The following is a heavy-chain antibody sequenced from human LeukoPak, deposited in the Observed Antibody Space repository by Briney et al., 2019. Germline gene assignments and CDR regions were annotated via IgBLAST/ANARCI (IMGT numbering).Heavy chain of an antibody. J-gene: IGHJ4*02. D-gene: IGHD4-17*01. CDR2: IYSGGNT. CDR3: AKWTTVTNEFDY. Sequence: GGSLRLSCAVSGFSVGRNYVSWVRQAPGKGLEWVSAIYSGGNTYYAGSVKGRFTVSRDNSKNTLYLQMNSLRAEDTAVYYCAKWTTVTNEFDYWGQGTLVTVSS. CDR1: GFSVGRNY. V-gene: IGHV3-53*01.